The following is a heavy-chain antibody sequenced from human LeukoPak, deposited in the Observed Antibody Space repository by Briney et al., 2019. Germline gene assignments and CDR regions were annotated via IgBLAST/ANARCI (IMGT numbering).Heavy chain of an antibody. D-gene: IGHD4-23*01. CDR2: IYGGGST. CDR1: GFTVNNNF. V-gene: IGHV3-53*01. CDR3: ASDYGGNSDY. Sequence: GGSLRLSCVASGFTVNNNFMNWVRQAPGKGLEWVSVIYGGGSTYYADSVKGRFTISRDSSKNILYLQMNSLRAEDTAVYYCASDYGGNSDYWGQGTLVTVSS. J-gene: IGHJ4*02.